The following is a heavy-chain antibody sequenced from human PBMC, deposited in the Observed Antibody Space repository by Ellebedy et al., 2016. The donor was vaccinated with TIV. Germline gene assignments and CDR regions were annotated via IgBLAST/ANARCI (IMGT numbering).Heavy chain of an antibody. J-gene: IGHJ4*02. CDR2: INPSGGST. CDR1: GYTFTSYY. CDR3: ARLRWLQAYFDY. V-gene: IGHV1-46*01. D-gene: IGHD4-17*01. Sequence: ASVKVSCXASGYTFTSYYMHWVRQAPGQGLEWMGIINPSGGSTSYAQKFQGRVTMTRDTSTSTVYMELSSLRSEDTAVYYCARLRWLQAYFDYWGQGTLVTVSS.